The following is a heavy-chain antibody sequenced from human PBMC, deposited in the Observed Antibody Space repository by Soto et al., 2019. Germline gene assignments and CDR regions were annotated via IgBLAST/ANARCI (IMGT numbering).Heavy chain of an antibody. CDR3: TIPCIVLAVAGRGFDY. CDR1: GFSFGDYA. Sequence: GGSLRLSCTSSGFSFGDYAMSWFRQAPGKGLEWVGFIRSKPYGGTAEYAASVKGRFTISRDDSKSIAHLEMNSLKIEDTAVYYCTIPCIVLAVAGRGFDYWGQGTLVTVSS. V-gene: IGHV3-49*03. D-gene: IGHD6-19*01. J-gene: IGHJ4*02. CDR2: IRSKPYGGTA.